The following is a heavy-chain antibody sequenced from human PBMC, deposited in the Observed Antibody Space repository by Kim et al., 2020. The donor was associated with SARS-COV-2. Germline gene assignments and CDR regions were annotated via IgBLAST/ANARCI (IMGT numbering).Heavy chain of an antibody. Sequence: GGSLRLSCAGSGFTFSIYWMSWVRQAPGKGLEWVANINQDGSEKYYVDSVKGRFTISRDNAKNSLYLQMNSLRAEDTAVYYCARPIYGDYVGTPRGLQRWGQGTLVTVSS. J-gene: IGHJ4*02. V-gene: IGHV3-7*01. CDR2: INQDGSEK. CDR3: ARPIYGDYVGTPRGLQR. CDR1: GFTFSIYW. D-gene: IGHD4-17*01.